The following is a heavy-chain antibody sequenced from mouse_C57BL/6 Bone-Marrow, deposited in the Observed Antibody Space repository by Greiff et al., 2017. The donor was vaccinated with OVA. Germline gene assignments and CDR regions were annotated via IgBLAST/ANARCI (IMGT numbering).Heavy chain of an antibody. Sequence: VQLQQSGAELVKPGASVKLSCKASGYTFTEYTIHWVKQRPGQGLEWIGWFYPGSGSIKYNEKFKGKATLTADKSSSTAYMELSRLTSEDSAVYYGARDEEGPHYYGSPPYFDDWGTGTTVTVSS. CDR3: ARDEEGPHYYGSPPYFDD. CDR1: GYTFTEYT. J-gene: IGHJ1*03. D-gene: IGHD1-1*01. CDR2: FYPGSGSI. V-gene: IGHV1-62-2*01.